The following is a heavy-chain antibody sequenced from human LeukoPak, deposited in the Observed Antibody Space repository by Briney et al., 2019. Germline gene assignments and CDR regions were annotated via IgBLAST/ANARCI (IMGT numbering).Heavy chain of an antibody. V-gene: IGHV3-30*18. CDR2: ISYDGSNK. Sequence: GGSLRLSCAASGFTFSSYGMHWVRQAPGKGLEWVAVISYDGSNKYYADSVKGRFTISRDNSKNTLYLQMNSLRAEDTAVYYCAKDDLGFGELSYYFDYWGQGTLVTVSS. CDR3: AKDDLGFGELSYYFDY. D-gene: IGHD3-10*01. CDR1: GFTFSSYG. J-gene: IGHJ4*02.